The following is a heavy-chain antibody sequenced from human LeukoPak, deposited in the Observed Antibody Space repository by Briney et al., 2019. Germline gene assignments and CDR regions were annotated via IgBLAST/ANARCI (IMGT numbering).Heavy chain of an antibody. Sequence: SETLSLTCTVSGGSVSSADSHWGWIRQYPGKGLEWIGYISHTGSTSYNPSLKSRVMISRDSSKNLFSLMLTSVTAADTAVYYCVRAVTGTSLYDYWGQGTLVTVSS. J-gene: IGHJ4*02. CDR2: ISHTGST. D-gene: IGHD1-7*01. V-gene: IGHV4-31*03. CDR1: GGSVSSADSH. CDR3: VRAVTGTSLYDY.